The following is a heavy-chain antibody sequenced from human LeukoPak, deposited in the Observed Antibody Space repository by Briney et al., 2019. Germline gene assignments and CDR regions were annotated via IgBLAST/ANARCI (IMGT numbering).Heavy chain of an antibody. V-gene: IGHV3-53*01. CDR2: IYSDNT. D-gene: IGHD3-10*01. J-gene: IGHJ6*03. Sequence: PGGSLRLSCTVSGFTVSSNSMSWVRQAPGKGLEWVSFIYSDNTHYSDSVKGRFTISRDNSKNTLYLQMNSLRAEDTAVYYCARVLSGRGSLYDYYYYMDVWGKGTTVTISS. CDR3: ARVLSGRGSLYDYYYYMDV. CDR1: GFTVSSNS.